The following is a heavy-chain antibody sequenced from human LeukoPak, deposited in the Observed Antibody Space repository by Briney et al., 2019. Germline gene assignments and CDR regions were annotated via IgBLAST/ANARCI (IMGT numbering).Heavy chain of an antibody. J-gene: IGHJ3*02. CDR1: GVTFTSSA. CDR3: AAAVGTSNLGYCSSTSCLQGAFDI. CDR2: IVFGSGNT. V-gene: IGHV1-58*01. Sequence: GAAVKVSCKAAGVTFTSSAVQGVRQARGQRLEWRGWIVFGSGNTNYAQKFQERVTITRDVSTSTAYMELRSLRTEDATGDYCAAAVGTSNLGYCSSTSCLQGAFDIWGQGTMVTVSS. D-gene: IGHD2-2*01.